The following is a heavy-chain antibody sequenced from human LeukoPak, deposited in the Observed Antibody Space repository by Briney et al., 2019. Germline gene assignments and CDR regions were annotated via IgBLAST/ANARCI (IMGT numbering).Heavy chain of an antibody. Sequence: GGSLRLSRAASGFTFSSYAMHWVRQAPGKGLEWVAVISYDGSNKYYADSVKGRFTISRDNSKNTLYLQMNSLRAEDTAVYYCAKETVAVGGFVTIDYWGQGTLVTVSS. CDR1: GFTFSSYA. CDR2: ISYDGSNK. J-gene: IGHJ4*02. D-gene: IGHD6-19*01. CDR3: AKETVAVGGFVTIDY. V-gene: IGHV3-30-3*01.